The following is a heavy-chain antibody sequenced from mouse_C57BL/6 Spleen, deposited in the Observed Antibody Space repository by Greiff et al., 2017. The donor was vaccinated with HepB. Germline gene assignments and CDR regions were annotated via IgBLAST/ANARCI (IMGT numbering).Heavy chain of an antibody. D-gene: IGHD1-1*01. CDR1: GYAFSSYW. J-gene: IGHJ4*01. CDR2: IYPGDGDT. CDR3: ARRDYYGSYAMDY. Sequence: VQLQQSGAELVKPGASVMISCKASGYAFSSYWMNWVKQRPGKGLEWIGQIYPGDGDTNYNGKFKGKATLTADKSSSTAYMQLSSLTSEDSAVYICARRDYYGSYAMDYWGQGTSVTVSS. V-gene: IGHV1-80*01.